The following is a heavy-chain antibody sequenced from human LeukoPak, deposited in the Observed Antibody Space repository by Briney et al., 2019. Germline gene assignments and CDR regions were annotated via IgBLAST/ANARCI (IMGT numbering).Heavy chain of an antibody. CDR3: ATPYCSSISCLDVFSM. D-gene: IGHD2-2*01. J-gene: IGHJ3*02. Sequence: SETLSLACNVSGVSVSDGRYYWTWIRQHPGQGLEWIVYKYYSGSAKYNPSLKSRLTISVDTSKNQFSLQLTSVTAADTATYYCATPYCSSISCLDVFSMWGQGTRVTVSS. CDR2: KYYSGSA. CDR1: GVSVSDGRYY. V-gene: IGHV4-31*03.